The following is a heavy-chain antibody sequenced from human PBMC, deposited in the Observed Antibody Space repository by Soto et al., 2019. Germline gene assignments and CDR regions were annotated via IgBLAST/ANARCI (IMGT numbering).Heavy chain of an antibody. CDR3: ARDDSGFSGSHYIDYFNY. V-gene: IGHV1-3*01. CDR2: INGGNGNT. CDR1: GGTFSSYA. Sequence: ASVKVSCKASGGTFSSYAISWVRQAPGQRLEWMGWINGGNGNTYYSERFQGRVTFTRDTSAGTVYMQLSSLTSEDTAVYYCARDDSGFSGSHYIDYFNYWGRGALVTVSS. J-gene: IGHJ4*02. D-gene: IGHD1-26*01.